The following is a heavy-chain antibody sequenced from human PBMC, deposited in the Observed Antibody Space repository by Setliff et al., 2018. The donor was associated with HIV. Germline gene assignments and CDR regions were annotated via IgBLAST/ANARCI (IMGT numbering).Heavy chain of an antibody. CDR1: TYISLS. J-gene: IGHJ4*02. D-gene: IGHD3-10*01. CDR3: ATGGADYFGSVIYS. V-gene: IGHV3-21*01. CDR2: ISSSGVYT. Sequence: GGSLRLSCSYTYISLSMLWVRQAPGKGLEWVSSISSSGVYTLHAGSVKGRFTVSRDNYKKTLYLQMNSLRVEDTALYYCATGGADYFGSVIYSWGQGTLVTVSS.